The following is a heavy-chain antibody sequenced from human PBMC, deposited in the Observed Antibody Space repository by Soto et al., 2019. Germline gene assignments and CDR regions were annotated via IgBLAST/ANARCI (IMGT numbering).Heavy chain of an antibody. CDR2: IIPILGIA. Sequence: SVKVSCQASGGTFSSYTISWVRQAPGQGLEWMGRIIPILGIANYAQKFQGRVTITADKSTSTAYMELSSLRSEDTAVYYCTWIQLWNNYYYGMDVWGQGTTVTVSS. CDR1: GGTFSSYT. CDR3: TWIQLWNNYYYGMDV. D-gene: IGHD5-18*01. V-gene: IGHV1-69*02. J-gene: IGHJ6*02.